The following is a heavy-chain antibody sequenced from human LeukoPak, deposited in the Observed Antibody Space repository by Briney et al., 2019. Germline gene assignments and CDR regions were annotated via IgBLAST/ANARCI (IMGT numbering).Heavy chain of an antibody. CDR2: INHSGST. V-gene: IGHV4-34*01. Sequence: SETLSLTCAVYGGSFSGYYWSWIRQPPGKGLEWIGEINHSGSTNYNPSLKSRVTISVDTSKNQFSLKLSSVTAADTAVYYCARSFPEVVVTAWAFDIWGQGTMVTVSS. J-gene: IGHJ3*02. D-gene: IGHD2-21*02. CDR3: ARSFPEVVVTAWAFDI. CDR1: GGSFSGYY.